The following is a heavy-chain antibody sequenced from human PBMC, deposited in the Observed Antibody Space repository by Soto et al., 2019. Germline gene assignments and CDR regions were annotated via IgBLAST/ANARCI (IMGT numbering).Heavy chain of an antibody. D-gene: IGHD6-13*01. V-gene: IGHV3-9*01. CDR3: AKEMSSSSWYNPSLAY. CDR1: GFTFEDYA. CDR2: ISWNSDSV. J-gene: IGHJ4*02. Sequence: EVQLVESGGGLVQPGRSLRLSCAASGFTFEDYAMYWVRQAPGKGLEWVSRISWNSDSVGYADSVRGRFTISRDNAKNFLYLQMNSLRPEDTALYYCAKEMSSSSWYNPSLAYWGQGTLVTVSS.